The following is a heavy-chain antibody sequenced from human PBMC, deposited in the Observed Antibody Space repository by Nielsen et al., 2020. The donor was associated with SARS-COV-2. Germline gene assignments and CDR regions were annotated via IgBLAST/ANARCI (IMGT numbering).Heavy chain of an antibody. CDR2: MDPSGGST. D-gene: IGHD3-3*01. CDR3: ARAPSDYYGMDV. CDR1: GYTFTGYY. Sequence: ASVKVSCKASGYTFTGYYMHWVRQAPGQGLEWMGIMDPSGGSTRSAQKLQGRVTVTSDTSTSTVYIEVSSLRSEDTAVYYCARAPSDYYGMDVWGQGTTVTVSS. J-gene: IGHJ6*02. V-gene: IGHV1-46*04.